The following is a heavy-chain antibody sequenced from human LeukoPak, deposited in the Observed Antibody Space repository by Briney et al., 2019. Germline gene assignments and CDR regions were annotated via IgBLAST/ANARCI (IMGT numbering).Heavy chain of an antibody. CDR3: ASQITVPYFDY. Sequence: GGSLRLSCAASGFTFSSYEMNWVRQAPGKGLEWVSYLSSSASTISYADSVKGRFTISRDNAKNSLYLQMSSLRAEDTAVYYCASQITVPYFDYWGQGTLVTVSS. CDR2: LSSSASTI. D-gene: IGHD2-2*01. CDR1: GFTFSSYE. V-gene: IGHV3-48*03. J-gene: IGHJ4*02.